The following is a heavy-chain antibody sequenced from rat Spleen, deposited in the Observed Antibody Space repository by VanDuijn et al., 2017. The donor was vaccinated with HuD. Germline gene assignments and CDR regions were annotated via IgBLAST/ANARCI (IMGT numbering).Heavy chain of an antibody. CDR3: ARLEGSYYPYYVMDA. Sequence: QVQLMESGPGLVQPSETLSLTCTVSGFSLTSYSVHWVRQPPGKSLEWMGVMWTDGTTSYNSALKSRLRISRDTSKSQVFLKMSSLQTEDTATFYCARLEGSYYPYYVMDAWGQGASVTVSS. CDR2: MWTDGTT. CDR1: GFSLTSYS. J-gene: IGHJ4*01. D-gene: IGHD1-12*02. V-gene: IGHV2-32*01.